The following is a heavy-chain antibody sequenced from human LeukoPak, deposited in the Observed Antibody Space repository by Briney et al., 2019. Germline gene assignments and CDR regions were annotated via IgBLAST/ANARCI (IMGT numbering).Heavy chain of an antibody. CDR2: ISYDGSNK. CDR3: ASDYGDYVLGY. D-gene: IGHD4-17*01. Sequence: GGSLRLSCAASGFTFSSYAMHWVRQAPGKGLEGVAVISYDGSNKYYADSVKGRFTISRDNSKNTLYLQMNSLRAEDTAVYYCASDYGDYVLGYWGQGTLVTVSS. CDR1: GFTFSSYA. V-gene: IGHV3-30-3*01. J-gene: IGHJ4*02.